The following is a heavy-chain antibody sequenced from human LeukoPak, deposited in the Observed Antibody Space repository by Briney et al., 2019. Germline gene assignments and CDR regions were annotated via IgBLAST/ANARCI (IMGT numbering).Heavy chain of an antibody. J-gene: IGHJ4*02. V-gene: IGHV4-59*08. CDR2: IYYSGST. Sequence: PSETLSLTCTVSGGSISSYYWSWIRQPPGKGLEWIGYIYYSGSTNYNPSLKSRVTISVDTSKNQFSLKVSSVTASDTAVYYCARADTVSTGPDFWGQGTLITVSS. CDR1: GGSISSYY. D-gene: IGHD1-1*01. CDR3: ARADTVSTGPDF.